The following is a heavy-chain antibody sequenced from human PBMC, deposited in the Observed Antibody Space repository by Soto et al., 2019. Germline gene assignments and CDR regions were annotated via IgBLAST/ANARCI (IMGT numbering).Heavy chain of an antibody. V-gene: IGHV1-18*01. J-gene: IGHJ4*02. CDR3: SREPNYFDS. CDR1: GYTFTSYA. Sequence: QVQLVQSGAEVKKPGASVKVSCKASGYTFTSYAISWVRQAPGQGLDWMGWSSAYNGNRKYEQKLQGRVTMTTNTSPSTAYMEPRSLRSDDTAVYYCSREPNYFDSWGQGNLVTVSS. CDR2: SSAYNGNR.